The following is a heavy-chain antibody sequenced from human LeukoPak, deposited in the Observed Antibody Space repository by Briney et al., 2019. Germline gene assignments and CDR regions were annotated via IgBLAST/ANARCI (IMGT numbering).Heavy chain of an antibody. Sequence: GGSLRLSCTASGFTFGDYAMSWVRQAPGKGLEWVGFIRSKAYGGTTEYAASVKGRFTISRDDSKSIAYLQMNSLKTEDTAVYFFTRDILDIVVVPAAMGGGGGGYFDYWGQGTLVTVSS. CDR2: IRSKAYGGTT. CDR3: TRDILDIVVVPAAMGGGGGGYFDY. V-gene: IGHV3-49*04. D-gene: IGHD2-2*03. CDR1: GFTFGDYA. J-gene: IGHJ4*02.